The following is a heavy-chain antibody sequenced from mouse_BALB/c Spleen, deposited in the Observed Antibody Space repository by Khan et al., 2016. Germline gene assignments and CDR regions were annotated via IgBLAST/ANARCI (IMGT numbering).Heavy chain of an antibody. CDR1: GFTFSTYA. J-gene: IGHJ4*01. CDR2: INSNGGST. D-gene: IGHD2-14*01. CDR3: ARVRQAVDY. Sequence: EVELVESGGGLVQPGGSLKLSCAASGFTFSTYAMSWVRQTPDKRLELVATINSNGGSTYYPDNVKGRFTISSDNAKNTLYLHMSSLKSEDTAMYYCARVRQAVDYWGQGTSVTVSS. V-gene: IGHV5-6-3*01.